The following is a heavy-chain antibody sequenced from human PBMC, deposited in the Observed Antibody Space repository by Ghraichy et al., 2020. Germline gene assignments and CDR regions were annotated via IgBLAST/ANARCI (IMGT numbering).Heavy chain of an antibody. Sequence: SETLSLTCAVYGGSFSGYYWSWIRQPPGKGLEWIGEINHSGSTNYNPSLKSRVTISVETSKNQFSLKLSPVTAADTAVYYCARAGNFWSGSGWFDPWGQGTLVTVSS. V-gene: IGHV4-34*01. CDR3: ARAGNFWSGSGWFDP. J-gene: IGHJ5*02. CDR1: GGSFSGYY. D-gene: IGHD3-3*01. CDR2: INHSGST.